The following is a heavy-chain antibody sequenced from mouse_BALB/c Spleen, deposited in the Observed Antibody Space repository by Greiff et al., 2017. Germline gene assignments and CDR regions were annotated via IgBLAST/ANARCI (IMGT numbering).Heavy chain of an antibody. CDR1: GFTFSSYA. V-gene: IGHV5-6-5*01. D-gene: IGHD2-4*01. CDR3: AREGYDYDFDY. CDR2: ISSGSST. J-gene: IGHJ2*01. Sequence: EVKLMESGGGLVKPGGSLKLSCAASGFTFSSYAMSWVRQTPEKRLEWVASISSGSSTYYPDSVKGRFTISRDNARNILYLQMSSLRSEDTAMYYCAREGYDYDFDYWGQGTTLTVSS.